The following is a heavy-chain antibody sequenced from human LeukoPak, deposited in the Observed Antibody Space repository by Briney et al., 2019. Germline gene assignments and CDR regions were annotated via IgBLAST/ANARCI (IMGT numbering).Heavy chain of an antibody. J-gene: IGHJ4*02. Sequence: SETLSLTCAVYGGSFSGYYWSWIRQPPGKGLEWIGEINHSGSTNYNPSLKSRVTISVDTSKNQFSLKLSSVTAADTAVYYCARQSQKLTYWGQGTLVTVSS. CDR1: GGSFSGYY. V-gene: IGHV4-34*01. CDR3: ARQSQKLTY. CDR2: INHSGST. D-gene: IGHD5-24*01.